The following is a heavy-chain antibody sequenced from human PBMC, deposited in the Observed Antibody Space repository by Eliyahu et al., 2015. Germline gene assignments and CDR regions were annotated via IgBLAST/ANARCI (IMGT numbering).Heavy chain of an antibody. V-gene: IGHV2-5*02. D-gene: IGHD3-10*01. Sequence: QITLEESGPSLVYPRQTLTLTCTFSGFSLKTTGEGVGWIRQPPGKALEWLALIYWDEDRRYIPSLKTRLTITKDTSKNQVVLTMTDMDPVDTATYFCAHIKYGSCSDCHTFDHWGQGTLITVSS. CDR2: IYWDEDR. CDR1: GFSLKTTGEG. CDR3: AHIKYGSCSDCHTFDH. J-gene: IGHJ5*02.